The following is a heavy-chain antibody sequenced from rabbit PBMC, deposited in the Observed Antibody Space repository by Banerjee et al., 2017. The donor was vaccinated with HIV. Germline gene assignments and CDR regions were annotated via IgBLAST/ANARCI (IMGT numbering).Heavy chain of an antibody. Sequence: QSLEESGGDLVKPGASLTLTCTASGFSFSSYAMSWVRQAPGKGLEWIACIYADNSGSTYSASWAKGRFTRCESSSTTVTLQRNSLTAADKATYFCARWDGGVVGYRLWGPGTLVTVS. CDR2: IYADNSGST. CDR3: ARWDGGVVGYRL. CDR1: GFSFSSYA. D-gene: IGHD1-1*01. J-gene: IGHJ4*01. V-gene: IGHV1S40*01.